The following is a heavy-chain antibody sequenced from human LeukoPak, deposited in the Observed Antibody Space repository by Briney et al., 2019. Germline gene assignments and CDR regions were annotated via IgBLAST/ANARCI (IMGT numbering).Heavy chain of an antibody. CDR3: ARDSSYGSGFDP. J-gene: IGHJ5*02. D-gene: IGHD3-10*01. CDR1: GYTFTGYY. CDR2: INPNSGGA. V-gene: IGHV1-2*06. Sequence: ASVKVSCKASGYTFTGYYMHWVRQAPGQGLEWMGRINPNSGGANFAQKLQGRVTMTRDTSISTAYMELSSLRSDDTAVYYCARDSSYGSGFDPWGQGTLVTVSS.